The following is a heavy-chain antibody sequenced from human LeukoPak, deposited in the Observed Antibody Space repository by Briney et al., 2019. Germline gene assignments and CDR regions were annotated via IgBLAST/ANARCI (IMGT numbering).Heavy chain of an antibody. Sequence: SETLSLSCTVSGASISNSRDYWGWIRQPPGKGLEWIGSIFFSGSTYYNPSLKSRAAISVDSSKNQFSLKLSSVTAADTAFYYCARHVEIAVAGPIEYWGQGTLVPVSS. CDR1: GASISNSRDY. CDR2: IFFSGST. D-gene: IGHD6-19*01. J-gene: IGHJ4*02. V-gene: IGHV4-39*01. CDR3: ARHVEIAVAGPIEY.